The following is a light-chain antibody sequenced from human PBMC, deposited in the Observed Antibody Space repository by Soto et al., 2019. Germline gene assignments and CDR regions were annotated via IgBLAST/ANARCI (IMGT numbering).Light chain of an antibody. CDR3: QQRNIWPPVT. V-gene: IGKV3-11*01. J-gene: IGKJ5*01. Sequence: EIMLTQSPATLSLSPGERATLFCRASPSVSNSLAWYQQKPGQPPRLLIYDASNRATGIPARFSGSGSGTDFTLTISSLEPEDFAVYYCQQRNIWPPVTFGQGTRLEIK. CDR2: DAS. CDR1: PSVSNS.